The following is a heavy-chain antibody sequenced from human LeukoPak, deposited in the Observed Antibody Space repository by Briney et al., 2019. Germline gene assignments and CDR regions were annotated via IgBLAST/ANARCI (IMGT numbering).Heavy chain of an antibody. V-gene: IGHV4-4*07. CDR2: IDNSGTA. J-gene: IGHJ5*02. Sequence: PSETLSLTCTVSGGSIRTSYWNWIRQPAGKGLEWIGRIDNSGTANYNPSLRSRVTMSVDTSTNQFSLNLRSVTAADTAVYYCATGPTWLDPWGQGTLVTVSS. CDR1: GGSIRTSY. CDR3: ATGPTWLDP.